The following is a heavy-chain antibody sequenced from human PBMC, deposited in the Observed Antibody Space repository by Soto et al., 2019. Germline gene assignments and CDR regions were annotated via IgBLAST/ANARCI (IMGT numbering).Heavy chain of an antibody. CDR1: GGSISSYY. CDR3: ARSGGSLDY. CDR2: IYYSGST. Sequence: SSETLSLTCTVSGGSISSYYWSWIRQPPGKGLEWIGYIYYSGSTNYNPSLKSRVTISVDTSRNQFPLKLNSVTAADTAVYYCARSGGSLDYWGQGTLVTVSS. D-gene: IGHD2-15*01. J-gene: IGHJ4*02. V-gene: IGHV4-59*01.